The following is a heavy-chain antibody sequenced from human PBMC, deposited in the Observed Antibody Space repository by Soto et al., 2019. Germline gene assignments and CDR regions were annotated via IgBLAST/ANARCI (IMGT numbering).Heavy chain of an antibody. V-gene: IGHV3-11*06. J-gene: IGHJ4*02. Sequence: LXLACAASGFTFSDYYMSWIRQAPGKGLEWVSYISSSISYTNYADSVKDRFTISRDNAKNSLYLQMNSLRAEETAVYYCARVGHSGYDPYYFDYWGQGTLVTASS. CDR2: ISSSISYT. D-gene: IGHD5-12*01. CDR1: GFTFSDYY. CDR3: ARVGHSGYDPYYFDY.